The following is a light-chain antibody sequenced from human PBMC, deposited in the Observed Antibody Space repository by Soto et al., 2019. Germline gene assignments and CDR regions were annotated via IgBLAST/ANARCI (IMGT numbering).Light chain of an antibody. V-gene: IGLV2-11*01. CDR2: DVS. Sequence: QSALTQPRSVSGSPGQSVTISCTGTSSDVGGYNYVSWYQQHPGKAPKLMIYDVSKRPSGVPDRFSGSKSGNTASLTISGXXXXXXXXXXCCSXAGSYTYVFGTGTKLTVL. J-gene: IGLJ1*01. CDR3: CSXAGSYTYV. CDR1: SSDVGGYNY.